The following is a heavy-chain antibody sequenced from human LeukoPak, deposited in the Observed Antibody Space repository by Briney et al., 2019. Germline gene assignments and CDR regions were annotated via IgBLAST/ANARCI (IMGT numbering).Heavy chain of an antibody. CDR2: INPNSGGT. CDR3: ARDAYSSSWSYPHYYGMDV. J-gene: IGHJ6*02. Sequence: ASVKVSCKASGYTFTGYYMHWVRQAPGQGLEWMGWINPNSGGTNYAQKFQGRVTMTRDTSISTAYMELSRLRSDDTAVYYCARDAYSSSWSYPHYYGMDVWGQGTTVTVSS. D-gene: IGHD6-13*01. CDR1: GYTFTGYY. V-gene: IGHV1-2*02.